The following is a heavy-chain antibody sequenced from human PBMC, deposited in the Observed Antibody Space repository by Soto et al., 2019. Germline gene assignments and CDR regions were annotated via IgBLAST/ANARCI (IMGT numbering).Heavy chain of an antibody. CDR1: GVAISSSNW. J-gene: IGHJ4*02. CDR2: IYHSGST. CDR3: ARVSVAGTRFDY. V-gene: IGHV4-4*02. D-gene: IGHD6-19*01. Sequence: AETRSLTCAFSGVAISSSNWWSWVRQPPGKGLEWIGEIYHSGSTNYNPSLKSRVTISADKSKNQFSLKLSSVTAADTAVYYCARVSVAGTRFDYWGQGTLVTVS.